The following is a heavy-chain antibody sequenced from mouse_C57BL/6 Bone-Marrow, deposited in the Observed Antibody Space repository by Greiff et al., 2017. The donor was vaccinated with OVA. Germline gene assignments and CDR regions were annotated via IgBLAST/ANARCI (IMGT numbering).Heavy chain of an antibody. J-gene: IGHJ1*03. CDR3: ARRAPYWYFDV. CDR1: GFTFSSYG. V-gene: IGHV5-6*02. Sequence: EVKLMESGGDLVKPGGSLKLSCAASGFTFSSYGMSWVRQTPDKRLEWVATISSGGSYTYYPDSVKGRFTISRDSAKNTLYLQMSSLKSEDTAMYYCARRAPYWYFDVWGTGTTVTVSS. D-gene: IGHD3-1*01. CDR2: ISSGGSYT.